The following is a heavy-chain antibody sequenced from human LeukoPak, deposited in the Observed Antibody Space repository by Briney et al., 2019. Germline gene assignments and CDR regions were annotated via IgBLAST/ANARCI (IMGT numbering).Heavy chain of an antibody. CDR2: INPKNGGS. CDR1: GYTFTAYY. J-gene: IGHJ4*02. V-gene: IGHV1-2*02. Sequence: ASVKVSCKASGYTFTAYYLHWVRQAPGQGLEWMGWINPKNGGSDHAQKFQGRVTMTRDTSISTAYMELSRLRSDDTAVYYCARGRTNDYWGQGTLVTVSS. CDR3: ARGRTNDY.